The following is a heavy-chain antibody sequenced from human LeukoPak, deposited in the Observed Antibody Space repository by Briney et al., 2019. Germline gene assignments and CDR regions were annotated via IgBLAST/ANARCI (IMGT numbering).Heavy chain of an antibody. CDR1: GFTFSSYS. CDR3: ASRPSQWFGESPFDY. V-gene: IGHV3-21*01. J-gene: IGHJ4*02. D-gene: IGHD3-10*01. Sequence: PGGSLRLSCAASGFTFSSYSMNWVRQAPGKGLEWVSSISSSSSYIYYADSVKGRFTISRDNAKNSLYLQMNSLGAEDTAVYYCASRPSQWFGESPFDYWGQGTLVTVSS. CDR2: ISSSSSYI.